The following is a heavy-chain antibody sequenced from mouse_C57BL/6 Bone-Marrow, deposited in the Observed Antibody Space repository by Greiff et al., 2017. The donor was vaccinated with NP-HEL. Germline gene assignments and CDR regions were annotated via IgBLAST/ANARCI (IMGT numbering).Heavy chain of an antibody. CDR1: GYTFTSYW. Sequence: EVQLQQSGTVLARPGASVKMSCKTSGYTFTSYWMHWVKQRPGQGLEWIGAIYPGNSDTSYNQKFKGKAKLTAVTSASTAYMELSSLTNEDSAVYYCTRPYGSTFYWYFDVWGTGTTVTVSS. J-gene: IGHJ1*03. V-gene: IGHV1-5*01. D-gene: IGHD1-1*01. CDR2: IYPGNSDT. CDR3: TRPYGSTFYWYFDV.